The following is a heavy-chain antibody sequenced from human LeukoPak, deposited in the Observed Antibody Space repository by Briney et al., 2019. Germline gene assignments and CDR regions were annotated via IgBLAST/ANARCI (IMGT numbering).Heavy chain of an antibody. Sequence: PGGSLRLSCAASGFTFSSYWMSWVRQAPGKGLEWVANIKQDGSEKYYVDSVKGRFTISRDNAKNSLYLQMNSLRAEDTAVYYCARGGYDFWSGYYIDYYFDHWGQGTLVTVSS. V-gene: IGHV3-7*01. J-gene: IGHJ4*02. CDR1: GFTFSSYW. D-gene: IGHD3-3*01. CDR3: ARGGYDFWSGYYIDYYFDH. CDR2: IKQDGSEK.